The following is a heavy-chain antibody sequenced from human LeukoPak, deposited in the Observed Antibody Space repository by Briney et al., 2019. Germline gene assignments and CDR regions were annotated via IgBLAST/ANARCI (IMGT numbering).Heavy chain of an antibody. Sequence: PGGSLRLSCAASGFTFSRSWMTWVRQAPGKGLEWVSAISGSGGSTYHADSVKGRFTISRDNSKNTLYMQMNSLRAEDTAIYYCAKDPLARYCSGGSCNDYWGQGTLVTVSS. CDR3: AKDPLARYCSGGSCNDY. D-gene: IGHD2-15*01. CDR1: GFTFSRSW. J-gene: IGHJ4*02. CDR2: ISGSGGST. V-gene: IGHV3-23*01.